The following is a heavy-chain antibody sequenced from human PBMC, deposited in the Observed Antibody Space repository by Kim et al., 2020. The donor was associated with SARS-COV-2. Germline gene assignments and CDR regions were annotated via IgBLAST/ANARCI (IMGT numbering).Heavy chain of an antibody. CDR3: AKVFQAVSSWYPINAFDI. V-gene: IGHV3-9*01. CDR1: GFTFGDYA. D-gene: IGHD6-13*01. Sequence: GGSLILSCAASGFTFGDYAMHWVRPAPGKGLEWVSGISWNSGSIGYADSVKGRFTISRDNAENSLYLQMNSLEAEDTALYYWAKVFQAVSSWYPINAFDIWGRGTMVTVSS. J-gene: IGHJ3*02. CDR2: ISWNSGSI.